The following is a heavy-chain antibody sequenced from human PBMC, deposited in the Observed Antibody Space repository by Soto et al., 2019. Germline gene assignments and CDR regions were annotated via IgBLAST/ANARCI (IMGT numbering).Heavy chain of an antibody. CDR1: GFTFSSYS. Sequence: EVQLVESGGGLVQPGGSLRLSCAASGFTFSSYSMNWVRQAPGKGLEWVSYISSSSSTIYYADSVKGRFTISRDNAKNSLYLQMNSLRAEDTAVYYCARARVRNCLDYWGQGTLVTVSS. J-gene: IGHJ4*02. D-gene: IGHD1-20*01. CDR2: ISSSSSTI. V-gene: IGHV3-48*01. CDR3: ARARVRNCLDY.